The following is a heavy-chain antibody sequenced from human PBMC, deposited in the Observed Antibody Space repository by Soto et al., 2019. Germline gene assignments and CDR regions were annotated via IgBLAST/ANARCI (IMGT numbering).Heavy chain of an antibody. CDR2: IYSSGNT. D-gene: IGHD3-3*01. CDR1: GGTISGYY. CDR3: ARGQRFSDWFDP. J-gene: IGHJ5*02. V-gene: IGHV4-4*07. Sequence: SETLSLTCSVSGGTISGYYWTWIRQPAGKGLEWIGRIYSSGNTKYNPSLQSRVTMSLDTSNNQFPLRLTSVTAADTAVYYCARGQRFSDWFDPWGQGTLVTVSS.